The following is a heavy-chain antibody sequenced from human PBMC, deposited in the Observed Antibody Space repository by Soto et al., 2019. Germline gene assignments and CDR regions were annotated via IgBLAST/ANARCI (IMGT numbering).Heavy chain of an antibody. CDR2: IKQDGSEK. J-gene: IGHJ4*02. CDR1: GFTFSSYW. V-gene: IGHV3-7*01. CDR3: ARDSYHYYDSSGDQFDY. Sequence: PGGSLRLSCAASGFTFSSYWMSWVRQAPGKGLEWVANIKQDGSEKYYVDSVKGRFTISRDNAKNSLYLQMNSLRAEDTAVYYCARDSYHYYDSSGDQFDYWGQGTLVTVSS. D-gene: IGHD3-22*01.